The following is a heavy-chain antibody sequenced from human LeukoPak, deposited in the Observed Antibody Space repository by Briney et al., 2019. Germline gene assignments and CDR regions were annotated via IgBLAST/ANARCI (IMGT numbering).Heavy chain of an antibody. CDR2: ISDNSNHI. V-gene: IGHV3-21*01. CDR3: AGDYSVRLLDY. CDR1: GFTFRNYN. Sequence: PRGSMRLSCAASGFTFRNYNMNWVRQAPGKGLEWVSSISDNSNHIYYADLVKGRFTISRDNAKNSLYLQMSSLRAEDTAVYYCAGDYSVRLLDYWGQGTLVSVSS. J-gene: IGHJ4*02. D-gene: IGHD2-15*01.